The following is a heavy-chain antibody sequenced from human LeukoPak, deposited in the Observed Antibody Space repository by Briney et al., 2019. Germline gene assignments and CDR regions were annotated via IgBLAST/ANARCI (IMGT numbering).Heavy chain of an antibody. V-gene: IGHV3-7*01. CDR2: IKQDGGEK. Sequence: GGSLRLSCAVSGFTFSSYWMNWVRQAPGKGLKWVASIKQDGGEKSYVDSVKGRFTISRDNAKNSLYLQMSSLRAEDTAVYYCARDGTAAGLYFDLWGQGTLVTVSS. CDR3: ARDGTAAGLYFDL. CDR1: GFTFSSYW. J-gene: IGHJ4*01. D-gene: IGHD6-13*01.